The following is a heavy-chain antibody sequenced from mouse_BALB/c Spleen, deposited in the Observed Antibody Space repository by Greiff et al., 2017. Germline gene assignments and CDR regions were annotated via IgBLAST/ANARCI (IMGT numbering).Heavy chain of an antibody. D-gene: IGHD1-1*01. V-gene: IGHV14-3*02. CDR1: GFNIKDTY. CDR2: IDPANGNT. CDR3: ARELRYYFDY. Sequence: EVKLVESGAELVKPGASVKLSCTASGFNIKDTYMHWVKQRPEQGLEWIGRIDPANGNTKYDPKFQGKATITADTSSNTAYLQLSSLTSEDTAVYYCARELRYYFDYWGQGTTLTVSS. J-gene: IGHJ2*01.